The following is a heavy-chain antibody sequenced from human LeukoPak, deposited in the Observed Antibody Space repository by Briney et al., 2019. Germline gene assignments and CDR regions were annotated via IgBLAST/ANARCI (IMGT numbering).Heavy chain of an antibody. CDR1: GSSMSSDYY. Sequence: PSETLSLTCTVSGSSMSSDYYWGWIRQPPGKGLEWIGSISDSGSAYYNPSLKSRVVISVDPSKNQFSLKLSSVTAADTAVYYCARQLYASGTYYAPMDVWGKGTTVTISS. J-gene: IGHJ6*03. CDR2: ISDSGSA. V-gene: IGHV4-38-2*02. CDR3: ARQLYASGTYYAPMDV. D-gene: IGHD3-10*01.